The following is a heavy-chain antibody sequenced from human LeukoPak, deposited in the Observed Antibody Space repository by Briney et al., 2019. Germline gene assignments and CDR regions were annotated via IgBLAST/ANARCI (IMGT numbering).Heavy chain of an antibody. Sequence: SETLSLTCTASGGSISSYYWSWIRQPPGKGLEWIGYIYYSGSTNYNPSLKSRVTISVDTSKNEFSLKLSSVTAADTAVYYCARLGCSGGSCYDHYWGQGTAVTVSS. J-gene: IGHJ4*02. D-gene: IGHD2-15*01. CDR2: IYYSGST. CDR3: ARLGCSGGSCYDHY. V-gene: IGHV4-59*08. CDR1: GGSISSYY.